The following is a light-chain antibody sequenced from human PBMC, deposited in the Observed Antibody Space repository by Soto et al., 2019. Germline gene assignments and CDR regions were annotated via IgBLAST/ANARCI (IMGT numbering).Light chain of an antibody. V-gene: IGKV1-5*01. J-gene: IGKJ1*01. Sequence: DIQMTQSPSTLSASVGDRVTITCRASQSISRWLAWYHQKPGKAPKLLIYDVSSLESGVPSRFSGSGSGTEFTLTISSLQPDDFATYYCQQCNTFWTFGQGTKVDIK. CDR3: QQCNTFWT. CDR1: QSISRW. CDR2: DVS.